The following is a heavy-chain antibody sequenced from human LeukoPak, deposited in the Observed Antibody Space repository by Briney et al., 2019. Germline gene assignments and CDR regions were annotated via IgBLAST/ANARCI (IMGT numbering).Heavy chain of an antibody. V-gene: IGHV3-23*01. CDR2: ISGGGSGT. Sequence: PGGSLRLSCAPSGFTFSSYAMSWVPQAPGKGLEWVAVISGGGSGTYYADSVRGRFTISRDNSKNTLYLQMNSLRAEDTAVYYCARDNYGGNLDYWCQGTLVTVSS. CDR3: ARDNYGGNLDY. J-gene: IGHJ4*02. D-gene: IGHD4-23*01. CDR1: GFTFSSYA.